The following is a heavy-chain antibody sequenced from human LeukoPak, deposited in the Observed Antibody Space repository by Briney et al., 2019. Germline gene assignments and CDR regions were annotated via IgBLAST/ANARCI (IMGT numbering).Heavy chain of an antibody. J-gene: IGHJ4*02. D-gene: IGHD1-26*01. Sequence: SETLSLTCTVSGGSISGSYYWSWIRQPAGKGLEWIGRIYSSGSTNYDPSLKSRVTISVDKSNNQFSLMLNSVTAADTAVYYCARGEQYAVDYWGQGTLVTVSS. CDR2: IYSSGST. CDR1: GGSISGSYY. CDR3: ARGEQYAVDY. V-gene: IGHV4-4*07.